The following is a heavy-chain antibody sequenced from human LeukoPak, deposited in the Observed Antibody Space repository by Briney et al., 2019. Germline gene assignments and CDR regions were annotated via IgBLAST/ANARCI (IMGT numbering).Heavy chain of an antibody. CDR3: AREGCGDTSYYTNDY. CDR2: ITGKHAT. D-gene: IGHD2-2*02. CDR1: GFTFSASP. V-gene: IGHV3-73*01. J-gene: IGHJ4*02. Sequence: GGSLRLSCAASGFTFSASPIHWVRQASGKGLEWVSRITGKHATAYSAAVKGRFTISRDDSKYTTYLQMNSLETEDTAVYYCAREGCGDTSYYTNDYWGQGTRVTVSS.